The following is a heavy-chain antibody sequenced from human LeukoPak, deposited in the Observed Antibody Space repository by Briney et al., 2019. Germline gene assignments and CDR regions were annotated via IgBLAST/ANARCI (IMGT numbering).Heavy chain of an antibody. Sequence: VASVKVSCKASGYTFTGYYMHWVRQAPGQGLEWMGRISPNSGGTNYAQKFQGRVTMTRDTSISTAYMELSRLRSDDTAVYYCARVEGHYDSSGYYYWGQGTLVTVSS. CDR3: ARVEGHYDSSGYYY. D-gene: IGHD3-22*01. CDR1: GYTFTGYY. CDR2: ISPNSGGT. V-gene: IGHV1-2*06. J-gene: IGHJ4*02.